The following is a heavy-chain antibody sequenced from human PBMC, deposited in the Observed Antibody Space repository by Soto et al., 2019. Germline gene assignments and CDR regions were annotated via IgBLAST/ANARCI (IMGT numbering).Heavy chain of an antibody. J-gene: IGHJ6*03. CDR2: SIPIQGRA. V-gene: IGHV1-69*02. CDR1: GGSFISYI. CDR3: AKSLVFVDHAYMDV. Sequence: QVQLVQSGAEVRKPGSSVKVSCEASGGSFISYIFTWVRQAPGQGLEWMGRSIPIQGRADYALKFQDRVTITADRSTQTVYMALRSLRPADTALYYCAKSLVFVDHAYMDVWGKGTTVTVSS. D-gene: IGHD2-21*01.